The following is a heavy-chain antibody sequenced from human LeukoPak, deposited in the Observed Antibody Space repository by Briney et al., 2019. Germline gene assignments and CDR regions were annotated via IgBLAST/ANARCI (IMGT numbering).Heavy chain of an antibody. Sequence: PSETLSLTCAVYGGSFSGYYWSWIRQPPGKGLEWIGEIDHSGSTNYNPSLKSRVTISVDTSKNQFSLKLSSVTAADTAVYYCARAGDQEDYRSYGTDYWGQGTLVTVSS. CDR2: IDHSGST. CDR1: GGSFSGYY. D-gene: IGHD4-17*01. J-gene: IGHJ4*02. CDR3: ARAGDQEDYRSYGTDY. V-gene: IGHV4-34*01.